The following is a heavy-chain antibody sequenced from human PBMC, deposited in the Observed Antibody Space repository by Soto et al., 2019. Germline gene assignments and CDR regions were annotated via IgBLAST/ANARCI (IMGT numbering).Heavy chain of an antibody. V-gene: IGHV1-69*01. D-gene: IGHD1-26*01. CDR2: IIPIFGTA. CDR1: GGTFSSYA. CDR3: AREERELLLRNWYFDL. J-gene: IGHJ2*01. Sequence: QVQLVQSGAEVKKPGSSVKVSCKASGGTFSSYAISWVRQAPGQGLEWMGGIIPIFGTANYAQKFQGRVTITADESTSTAYMELSSLRSEYTAVYYCAREERELLLRNWYFDLWGRGTLVTVSS.